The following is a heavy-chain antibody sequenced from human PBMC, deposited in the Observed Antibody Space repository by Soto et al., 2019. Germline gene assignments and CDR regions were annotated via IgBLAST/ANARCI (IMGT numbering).Heavy chain of an antibody. D-gene: IGHD1-26*01. CDR3: ARDRIVGATRTWFDP. V-gene: IGHV4-4*07. CDR1: GGSISSYY. CDR2: IYTSGST. Sequence: SETLSLTCTVSGGSISSYYWSWIRQPAGKGLEWIGRIYTSGSTNYNPSLKSRVTMSVDTSKNQFSLKLSSVTAADTAVYYCARDRIVGATRTWFDPWGQGTLVTVSS. J-gene: IGHJ5*02.